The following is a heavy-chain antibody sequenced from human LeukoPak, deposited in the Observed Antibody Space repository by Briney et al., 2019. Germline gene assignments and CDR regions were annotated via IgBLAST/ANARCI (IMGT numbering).Heavy chain of an antibody. CDR3: ARTSSSIAARHRFDY. J-gene: IGHJ4*02. D-gene: IGHD6-6*01. CDR2: IIPIFGTA. CDR1: GGTFSSYA. Sequence: GASVKVSCKASGGTFSSYAISWVRQAPGQGLEWMGGIIPIFGTANYAQKFQGRVTITADESTSTAYMELSSLRSEDTAVYYCARTSSSIAARHRFDYWGQGTLVTVSS. V-gene: IGHV1-69*13.